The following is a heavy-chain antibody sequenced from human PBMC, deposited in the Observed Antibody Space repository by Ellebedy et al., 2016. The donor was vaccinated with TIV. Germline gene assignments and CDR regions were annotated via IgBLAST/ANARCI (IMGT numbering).Heavy chain of an antibody. J-gene: IGHJ4*02. CDR2: FDPEDGET. CDR1: GYTLTELS. Sequence: AASVKVSCKVSGYTLTELSIHWVRQAPGKGLEWMGGFDPEDGETTNAQKFQGWVTMTRDTSISTAYMELSRLRSDDTAVYYCARDGGSYSDFDYWGQGTLVTVSS. V-gene: IGHV1-24*01. CDR3: ARDGGSYSDFDY. D-gene: IGHD1-26*01.